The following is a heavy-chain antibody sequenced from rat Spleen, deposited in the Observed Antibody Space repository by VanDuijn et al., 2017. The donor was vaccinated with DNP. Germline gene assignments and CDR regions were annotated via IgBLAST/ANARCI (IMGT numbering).Heavy chain of an antibody. CDR2: ISYDGGST. CDR1: GFTFSDFY. CDR3: ARWNNSGYYFDY. D-gene: IGHD4-3*01. J-gene: IGHJ2*01. Sequence: EVQLVEAGGGLVQPGRSLKLSCGASGFTFSDFYMAWVRRAPTKGLEWVAYISYDGGSTYYGDSVKGRFTISRDNAKSTLYLQMNSLRSEDMATYYCARWNNSGYYFDYWGQGVMVTVSS. V-gene: IGHV5-22*01.